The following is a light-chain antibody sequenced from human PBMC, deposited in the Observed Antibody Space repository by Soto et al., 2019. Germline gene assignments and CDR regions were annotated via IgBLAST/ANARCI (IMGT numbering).Light chain of an antibody. CDR1: QNIYDY. J-gene: IGKJ4*01. CDR2: AAS. CDR3: QQGASVPFT. Sequence: DIEMTQSPDSLSASVGDRVTITCRASQNIYDYLNWYQQKPGKAPKLLVSAASRVHSGVPSRFSGSGSGTYFTLTVTSLQREDVATYYCQQGASVPFTFGGVTMVEI. V-gene: IGKV1-39*01.